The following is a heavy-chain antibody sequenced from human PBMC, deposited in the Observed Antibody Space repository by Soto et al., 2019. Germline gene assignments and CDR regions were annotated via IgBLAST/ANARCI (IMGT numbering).Heavy chain of an antibody. Sequence: SETLSLTCTVSGGSISSYYWSWIRQPPGKGLEWIGYIYYSGSTNYNPSLKSRVTISVDTSKNQFSLKLSSVTAADTAVYYCGRHSKGLFGPWGQGTLVTVSS. V-gene: IGHV4-59*08. CDR1: GGSISSYY. D-gene: IGHD3-22*01. J-gene: IGHJ4*02. CDR2: IYYSGST. CDR3: GRHSKGLFGP.